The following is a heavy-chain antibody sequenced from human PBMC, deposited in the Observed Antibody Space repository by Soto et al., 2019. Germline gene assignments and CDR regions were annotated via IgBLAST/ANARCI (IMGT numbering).Heavy chain of an antibody. Sequence: QVQLQESGPGLVKPSETLSLTCTVSGASVNSRDYHWSWIRQPPGRGLEWIGQVQNGGTTEFDSSSIKRLLTFSIDASKNPFSLKLNSVTAADTAIYYCAVLLAGGGGDGNWGQGTLVTVSS. CDR2: VQNGGTT. CDR1: GASVNSRDYH. J-gene: IGHJ4*02. V-gene: IGHV4-61*08. CDR3: AVLLAGGGGDGN. D-gene: IGHD3-10*01.